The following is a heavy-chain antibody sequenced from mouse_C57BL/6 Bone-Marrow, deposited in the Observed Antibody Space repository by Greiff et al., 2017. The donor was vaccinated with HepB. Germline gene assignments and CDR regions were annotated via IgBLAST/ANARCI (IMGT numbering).Heavy chain of an antibody. D-gene: IGHD2-1*01. CDR2: INYDGSST. Sequence: EVKVVESEGGLVQPGSSMKLSCTASGFTFSDYYMAWVRQVPEKGLEWVANINYDGSSTYYLDSLKSRFIISRDNAKNILYLQMSSLKSEDTATYYCARVGGNYWFAYWGQGTLVTVSA. CDR3: ARVGGNYWFAY. V-gene: IGHV5-16*01. J-gene: IGHJ3*01. CDR1: GFTFSDYY.